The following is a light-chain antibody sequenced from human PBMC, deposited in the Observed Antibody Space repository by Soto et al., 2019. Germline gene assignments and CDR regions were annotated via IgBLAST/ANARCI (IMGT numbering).Light chain of an antibody. CDR2: SAS. J-gene: IGKJ3*01. V-gene: IGKV3-20*01. Sequence: PGERATLSCRASRTVDGNYLAWYHQKPGQAPRFLIHSASTRAPGIPDRFSASGAGTDFTLTISRLEPEDSAVYYCQQYSASPRTFGPGTKVDIK. CDR3: QQYSASPRT. CDR1: RTVDGNY.